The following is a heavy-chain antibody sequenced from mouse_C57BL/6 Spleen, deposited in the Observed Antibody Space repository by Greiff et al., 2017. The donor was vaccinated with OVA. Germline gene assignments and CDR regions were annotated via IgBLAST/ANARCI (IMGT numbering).Heavy chain of an antibody. Sequence: VQLQESGPELVKPGASVKISCKASGYAFSSSWMNWVKQRPGKGLEWIGRIYPGDGDTNYNGKFKGKATLTADKSSSTAYMQLSSLTSEDSAVYFCGSTGFAYWGQGTLVTVSA. CDR3: GSTGFAY. V-gene: IGHV1-82*01. CDR2: IYPGDGDT. CDR1: GYAFSSSW. J-gene: IGHJ3*01. D-gene: IGHD4-1*02.